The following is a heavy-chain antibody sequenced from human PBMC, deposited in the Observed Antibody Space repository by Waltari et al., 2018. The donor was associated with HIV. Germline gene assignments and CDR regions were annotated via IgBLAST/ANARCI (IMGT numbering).Heavy chain of an antibody. Sequence: EVQLVESGGGLVKPGGSLRLSCAASGFTFSSYSMNWVRQAPGKWLEWYSSISSSSSYIYYADSVKGRFTISRDNAKNSLYLQMNSLRAEDTAVYYCARDISYYYGMDVWGQGTTVTVSS. J-gene: IGHJ6*02. D-gene: IGHD3-9*01. CDR2: ISSSSSYI. V-gene: IGHV3-21*01. CDR1: GFTFSSYS. CDR3: ARDISYYYGMDV.